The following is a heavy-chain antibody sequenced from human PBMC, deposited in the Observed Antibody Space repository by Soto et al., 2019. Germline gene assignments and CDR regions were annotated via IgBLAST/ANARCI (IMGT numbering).Heavy chain of an antibody. V-gene: IGHV1-2*04. Sequence: ASVKVSCKASGYTFTGYYMHWVRQAPGQGLEWMGWINPNSGGTNYAQKFQGWVTMTRDTSISTAYMELSRLRSDVTAVYYCAMRKSYYFDYWGQGTLVTVSS. CDR1: GYTFTGYY. J-gene: IGHJ4*02. CDR3: AMRKSYYFDY. D-gene: IGHD1-26*01. CDR2: INPNSGGT.